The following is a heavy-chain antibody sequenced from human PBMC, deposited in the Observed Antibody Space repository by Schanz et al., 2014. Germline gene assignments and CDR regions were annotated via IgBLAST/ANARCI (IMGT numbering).Heavy chain of an antibody. D-gene: IGHD2-15*01. J-gene: IGHJ6*02. CDR1: GFSLNTYG. CDR3: AKGMGYCSGGTCYDCYYYGLDV. V-gene: IGHV3-30*19. Sequence: VQLMESGGGVVQPGTSLILSCSVSGFSLNTYGIHWFRQPAGKGLEWVALISNDGSIKYYADSVEGRFTISRDNAKNSLYLQMNSLRAEDTAVFYCAKGMGYCSGGTCYDCYYYGLDVWGQGTTVTVSS. CDR2: ISNDGSIK.